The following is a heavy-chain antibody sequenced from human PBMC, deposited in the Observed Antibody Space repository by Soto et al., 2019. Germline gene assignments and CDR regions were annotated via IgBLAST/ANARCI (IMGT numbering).Heavy chain of an antibody. CDR1: GGSISSYY. J-gene: IGHJ4*02. CDR3: ARGGLAYCGGDCYWDFDY. Sequence: PSETLSLTCTVSGGSISSYYWSWIRQPPGKGLEWIGYIYYSGSTNYNPSLKSRVTISVDTSKNQFSLKLSSVTAADTAVYYCARGGLAYCGGDCYWDFDYWGQGTLVTVSS. D-gene: IGHD2-21*02. V-gene: IGHV4-59*01. CDR2: IYYSGST.